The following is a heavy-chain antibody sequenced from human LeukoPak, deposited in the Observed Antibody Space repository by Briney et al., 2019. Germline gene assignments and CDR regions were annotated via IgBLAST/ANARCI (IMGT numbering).Heavy chain of an antibody. CDR3: AVGKERHYYYYYMDV. Sequence: SVTVSCKASGGTFSSYAISWVRQAPGQGLEWMGRIIPIFGTANYAQKFQGRVTITADKSTSTAYMELSSLRSEDTAVYYCAVGKERHYYYYYMDVWGKGTTVTVSS. J-gene: IGHJ6*03. D-gene: IGHD1-1*01. CDR2: IIPIFGTA. CDR1: GGTFSSYA. V-gene: IGHV1-69*06.